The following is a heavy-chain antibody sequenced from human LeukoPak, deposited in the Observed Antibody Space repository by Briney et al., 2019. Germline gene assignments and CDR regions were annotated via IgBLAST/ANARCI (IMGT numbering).Heavy chain of an antibody. J-gene: IGHJ3*02. Sequence: GGSLRLSCAASGFTFSNAWMSWVRQAPGKGLEWVGRIKSKTDGGTTDYAAPVKGRFTISRDDSKNTLYLQMNSLKTEDTAVYYCTRPYSGSYSGDAFDIWGQGTMVTVSS. V-gene: IGHV3-15*01. D-gene: IGHD1-26*01. CDR3: TRPYSGSYSGDAFDI. CDR1: GFTFSNAW. CDR2: IKSKTDGGTT.